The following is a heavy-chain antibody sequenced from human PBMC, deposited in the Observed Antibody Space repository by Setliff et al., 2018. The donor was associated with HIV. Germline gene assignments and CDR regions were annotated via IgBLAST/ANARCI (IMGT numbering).Heavy chain of an antibody. CDR3: VRRATAAEVFDY. Sequence: ASVEVSCKASGYTFTSYSMHWVRQAPGQRLEGMGWLRTGTGDTSYSVMFQGRLTITRDTTANTAYMELSNLRSEDTAVYYCVRRATAAEVFDYWGQGTLVTGSS. V-gene: IGHV1-3*04. D-gene: IGHD6-13*01. CDR1: GYTFTSYS. CDR2: LRTGTGDT. J-gene: IGHJ4*02.